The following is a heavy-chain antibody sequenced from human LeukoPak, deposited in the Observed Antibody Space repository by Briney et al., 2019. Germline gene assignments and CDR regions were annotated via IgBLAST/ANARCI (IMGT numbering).Heavy chain of an antibody. V-gene: IGHV3-23*02. CDR2: ISVSSGST. J-gene: IGHJ4*02. D-gene: IGHD6-13*01. Sequence: LPGGSLRPSCAASGFIFDDDAMHWARHAPGKWLGWLSGISVSSGSTYYGDSVKDWFTISRDNSKKTVYLQMNSLRDEDTDVYYCARSSYHKDYWGQGTLVTVSS. CDR3: ARSSYHKDY. CDR1: GFIFDDDA.